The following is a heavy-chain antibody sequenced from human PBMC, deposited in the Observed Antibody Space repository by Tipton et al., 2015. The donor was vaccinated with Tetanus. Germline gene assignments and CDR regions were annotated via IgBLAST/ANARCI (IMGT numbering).Heavy chain of an antibody. J-gene: IGHJ4*02. Sequence: SLRLSCAASGFTFSSYAMSWVRQAPGKGLEWVSAISGSGGSTYYADSVKGRFTTSRDNTKNSLFLQLNNLRVEDTALYYCAKDISSGWSGGVHWGRGTLVTVSS. D-gene: IGHD6-19*01. CDR3: AKDISSGWSGGVH. V-gene: IGHV3-23*01. CDR1: GFTFSSYA. CDR2: ISGSGGST.